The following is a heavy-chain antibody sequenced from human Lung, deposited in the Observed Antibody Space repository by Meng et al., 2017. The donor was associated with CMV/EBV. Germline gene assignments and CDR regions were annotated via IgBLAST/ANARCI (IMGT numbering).Heavy chain of an antibody. CDR1: GFTFRTYA. J-gene: IGHJ4*02. Sequence: ESXKISXAASGFTFRTYAMSWVRQVPGKGLEWVSSISGSGGTTHYVDSVKGRFTISKDTSRDTLYLQMNSLRAEDTAVYYCAKELHSGWSYYVDYWGQGALVTVSS. CDR3: AKELHSGWSYYVDY. CDR2: ISGSGGTT. V-gene: IGHV3-23*01. D-gene: IGHD6-19*01.